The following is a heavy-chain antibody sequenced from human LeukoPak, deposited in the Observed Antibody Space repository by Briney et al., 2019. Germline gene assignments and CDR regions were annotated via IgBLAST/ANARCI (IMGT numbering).Heavy chain of an antibody. CDR3: AGGYYDFWSGYYTRPYNWFDP. J-gene: IGHJ5*02. V-gene: IGHV4-34*01. CDR2: INHSGST. Sequence: SETLSLTCAVYGGSFSGYYWSWIRQPPGKGLEWIGEINHSGSTNYNPSLKSRVTISVDTSKNQFSLKLSSVTAADTAVYYCAGGYYDFWSGYYTRPYNWFDPWGQGTLVTVSS. D-gene: IGHD3-3*01. CDR1: GGSFSGYY.